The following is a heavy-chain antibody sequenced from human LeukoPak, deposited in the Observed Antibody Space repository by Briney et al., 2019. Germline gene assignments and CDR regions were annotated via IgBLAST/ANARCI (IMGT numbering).Heavy chain of an antibody. J-gene: IGHJ6*02. V-gene: IGHV1-69*04. CDR1: GGTFSSYA. CDR2: IIPILGIA. Sequence: ASVKVSCKASGGTFSSYAISWVRQAPGQGLEWMGRIIPILGIANCAQKFQGRVTITADKSTSTAYMELSSLRSEDTAVYYCARDAQQRLFSNYGMDVWGQGTTVTVSS. CDR3: ARDAQQRLFSNYGMDV. D-gene: IGHD6-25*01.